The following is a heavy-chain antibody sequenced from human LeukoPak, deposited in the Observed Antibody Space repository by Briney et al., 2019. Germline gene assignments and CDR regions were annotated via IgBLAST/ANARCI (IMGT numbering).Heavy chain of an antibody. CDR1: GFTFSSYN. Sequence: PGGSLRLSCAASGFTFSSYNMNWVRQAPGKGLEWVSLIFSGGSTYYADSVKGRFTISRDNSKNTLYLQMNSLRVEDTAMYYCARDRGTTGYNWFDPWGPGTLVTVSS. CDR2: IFSGGST. D-gene: IGHD4-11*01. V-gene: IGHV3-53*01. CDR3: ARDRGTTGYNWFDP. J-gene: IGHJ5*02.